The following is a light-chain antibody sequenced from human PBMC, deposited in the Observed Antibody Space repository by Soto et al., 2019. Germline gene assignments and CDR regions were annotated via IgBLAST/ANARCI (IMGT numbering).Light chain of an antibody. CDR3: QQYNNWPSIT. CDR1: QSVSSY. CDR2: GAS. J-gene: IGKJ5*01. V-gene: IGKV3D-15*01. Sequence: EIVLTQSPATLSLSPGERATLSCRASQSVSSYLAWYQQKPGQAPRLLIYGASGRATGIPARFSGSGSGTEFTLTISSLQSEDFAVYYCQQYNNWPSITFGQGTRLENK.